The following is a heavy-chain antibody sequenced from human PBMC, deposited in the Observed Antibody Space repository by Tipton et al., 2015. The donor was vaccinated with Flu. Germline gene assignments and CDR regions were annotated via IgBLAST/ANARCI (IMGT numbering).Heavy chain of an antibody. V-gene: IGHV3-7*01. Sequence: SLRLSCAASGFTFSSYWIHWVRQAPGKGLEWVANIKQDGSEKYYVDSVKGRFTISRDNAKNSLYLQMDSLRAEDTAVYYCARAIAGADSLWGQGTLVTVSS. CDR2: IKQDGSEK. J-gene: IGHJ4*02. CDR3: ARAIAGADSL. CDR1: GFTFSSYW. D-gene: IGHD3-16*01.